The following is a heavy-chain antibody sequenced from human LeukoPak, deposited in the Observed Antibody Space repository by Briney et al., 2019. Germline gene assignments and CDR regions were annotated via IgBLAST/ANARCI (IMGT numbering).Heavy chain of an antibody. CDR2: ISSSSSYI. CDR1: GFTLSSYS. Sequence: GGSLRLSCAASGFTLSSYSMNWVRQAPGKGLEWVSSISSSSSYIYYADSVKGRFTISRDNAKNSLYLQMNSLRAEDTAVYYCAREWLQFLDYWGQGTLVTVSS. V-gene: IGHV3-21*01. D-gene: IGHD5-24*01. J-gene: IGHJ4*02. CDR3: AREWLQFLDY.